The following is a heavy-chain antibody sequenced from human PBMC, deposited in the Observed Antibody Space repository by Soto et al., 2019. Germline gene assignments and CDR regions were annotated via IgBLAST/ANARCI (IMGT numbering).Heavy chain of an antibody. V-gene: IGHV3-30*18. Sequence: QVQLVESGGGVVQPGRSLRLSCAASGFTFSSYAMHWVRQAPGKGLEWVAVISCDGSDKYYADSVKGRFTISRDNSKNTLNLPMNSLRADDTAVYYCAKALGELSPESYDYWGQGTLITVSS. CDR3: AKALGELSPESYDY. J-gene: IGHJ4*02. CDR2: ISCDGSDK. CDR1: GFTFSSYA. D-gene: IGHD3-16*02.